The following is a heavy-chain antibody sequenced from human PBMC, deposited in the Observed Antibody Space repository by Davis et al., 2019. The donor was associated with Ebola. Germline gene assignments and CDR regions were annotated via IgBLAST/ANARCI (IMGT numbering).Heavy chain of an antibody. CDR2: ISRSSSTI. D-gene: IGHD6-6*01. V-gene: IGHV3-48*04. J-gene: IGHJ6*03. CDR3: ARPPYSSSWLLTYYYYYMDV. CDR1: GFTFSSYS. Sequence: GESLKISCAASGFTFSSYSMNWVRQAPGKGLEWVSYISRSSSTIYYADSVKGRFTISRDNAKNSLYLQMNSLRAEDTAVYYCARPPYSSSWLLTYYYYYMDVWGKGTTVTVSS.